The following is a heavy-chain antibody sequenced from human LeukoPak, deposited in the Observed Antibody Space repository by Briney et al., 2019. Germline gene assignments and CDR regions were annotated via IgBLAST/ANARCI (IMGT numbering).Heavy chain of an antibody. CDR3: ATSCYDTSGSGGGSGLGY. V-gene: IGHV1-2*02. CDR1: GYTFTGYY. D-gene: IGHD3-22*01. Sequence: ASVKVSCKASGYTFTGYYMQWVRQAPGQGLEWMGWINPNNGGTNYAQKFLGRVTMTRDTSISTAYMELSRLRSDDTAMYYCATSCYDTSGSGGGSGLGYWGQGTLVTLSS. J-gene: IGHJ4*02. CDR2: INPNNGGT.